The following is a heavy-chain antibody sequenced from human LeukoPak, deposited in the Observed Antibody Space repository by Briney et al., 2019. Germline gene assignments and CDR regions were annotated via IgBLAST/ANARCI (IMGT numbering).Heavy chain of an antibody. CDR1: VYTFTGYY. J-gene: IGHJ6*03. V-gene: IGHV1-2*02. CDR2: INPNSGGT. CDR3: ARGAYYYYYYMDV. Sequence: VASVKVSCMASVYTFTGYYMHSVRQAPGQGGEWMGWINPNSGGTNYAQKFQGRVTMTRNTSNSTAYTELSRLRSDDTAVYYGARGAYYYYYYMDVWGKGTTVTVSS.